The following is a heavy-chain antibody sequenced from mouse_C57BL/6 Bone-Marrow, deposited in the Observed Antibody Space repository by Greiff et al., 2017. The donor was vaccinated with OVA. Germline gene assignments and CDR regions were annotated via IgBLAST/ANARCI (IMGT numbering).Heavy chain of an antibody. D-gene: IGHD1-1*01. CDR1: GYTFTSYW. CDR2: IDPSDSYT. J-gene: IGHJ1*03. V-gene: IGHV1-59*01. CDR3: ARSGIFTTVVSRWYFDV. Sequence: QVQLQQPGAELVRPGTSVKLSCKASGYTFTSYWMHWVKQRPGQGLAWIGVIDPSDSYTNYNQKFKGKATLTVDNSSSTAYMQLSSRTSEDSAVYDCARSGIFTTVVSRWYFDVWGTGTTVTVSS.